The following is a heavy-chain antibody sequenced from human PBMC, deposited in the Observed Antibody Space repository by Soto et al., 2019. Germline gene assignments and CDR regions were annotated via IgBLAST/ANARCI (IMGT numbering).Heavy chain of an antibody. CDR1: GYTFTDYF. V-gene: IGHV1-3*01. J-gene: IGHJ4*02. D-gene: IGHD3-10*01. Sequence: GASVKVSCKASGYTFTDYFIHWVRQAPGQRLEWMGWINAGNGNTKYSQKFQGRVTITRDTSASTAYMELSSLRSEDTAVYYCARAPAMVRSYYFGYWGQGTLVTVSS. CDR3: ARAPAMVRSYYFGY. CDR2: INAGNGNT.